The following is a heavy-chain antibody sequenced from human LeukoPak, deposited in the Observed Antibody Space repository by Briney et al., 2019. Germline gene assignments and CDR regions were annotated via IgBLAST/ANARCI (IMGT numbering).Heavy chain of an antibody. D-gene: IGHD5-12*01. Sequence: SVKVSCKXSGYTFTGYYMHWVRQAPGQGLEWMGRIIPIFDTTTYAQKFQGRVTITTDESTSTAYMELSSLRSEDTAVYYCARGGSYFDYWGQGTLVTVSS. CDR1: GYTFTGYY. CDR3: ARGGSYFDY. V-gene: IGHV1-69*05. CDR2: IIPIFDTT. J-gene: IGHJ4*02.